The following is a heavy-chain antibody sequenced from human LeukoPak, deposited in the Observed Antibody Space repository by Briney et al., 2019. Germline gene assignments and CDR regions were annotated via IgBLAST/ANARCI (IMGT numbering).Heavy chain of an antibody. Sequence: ASVKVSCKASGYTFTSYDINWVRQATGQGLEWMGWMNPNSGNTGYAQKFQGRVTMTRNTSISTAYMELSSLRSEDTAVYYCARGKSRITIFEVVIIFWFDPWGQGTLVTVSS. CDR1: GYTFTSYD. J-gene: IGHJ5*02. D-gene: IGHD3-3*01. CDR3: ARGKSRITIFEVVIIFWFDP. V-gene: IGHV1-8*01. CDR2: MNPNSGNT.